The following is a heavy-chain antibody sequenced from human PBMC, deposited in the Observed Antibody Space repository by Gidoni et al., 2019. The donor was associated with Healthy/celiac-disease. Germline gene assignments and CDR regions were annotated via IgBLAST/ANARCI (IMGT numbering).Heavy chain of an antibody. V-gene: IGHV4-59*01. D-gene: IGHD3-10*01. CDR3: ARWRSRFGELGFDY. J-gene: IGHJ4*02. CDR2: IYYSGST. Sequence: QVQLQESGPGLVKPSETLSLTCTVSGGSISSYYWSWIRQPPGKGLEWIGYIYYSGSTNYNPSLKSRVTISVDTSKNQFSLKLSSVTAADTAVYYCARWRSRFGELGFDYWGQGTLVTVSS. CDR1: GGSISSYY.